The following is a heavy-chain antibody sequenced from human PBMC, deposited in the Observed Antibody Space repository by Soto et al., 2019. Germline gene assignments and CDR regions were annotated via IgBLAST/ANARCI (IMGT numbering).Heavy chain of an antibody. D-gene: IGHD2-2*01. J-gene: IGHJ3*02. CDR1: GFTFSTSW. V-gene: IGHV3-7*01. Sequence: EVQLVESGGGLVQPGGSLRLSCAASGFTFSTSWMSWVRQAPGKELEWVANINQDASGKYYVDSVKGRFTISRENAKKSQFLHMTSLRAEDTAVYFCARAIYCSSTNCRGVVGFDIWGQGTRVTVFS. CDR2: INQDASGK. CDR3: ARAIYCSSTNCRGVVGFDI.